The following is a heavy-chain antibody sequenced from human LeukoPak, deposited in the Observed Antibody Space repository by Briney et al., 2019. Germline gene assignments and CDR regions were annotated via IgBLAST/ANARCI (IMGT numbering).Heavy chain of an antibody. Sequence: GGSLRLSCAASGFTFSSYGMSWVRQAPGKGLEWVSAISGSGGNTYYADSVKGRFTISRDNSKNTLYLQMNSLRAEDTAVYYCAKAAAGTEYYFEYWGQGTLVTVSS. V-gene: IGHV3-23*01. CDR2: ISGSGGNT. CDR3: AKAAAGTEYYFEY. D-gene: IGHD6-13*01. CDR1: GFTFSSYG. J-gene: IGHJ4*02.